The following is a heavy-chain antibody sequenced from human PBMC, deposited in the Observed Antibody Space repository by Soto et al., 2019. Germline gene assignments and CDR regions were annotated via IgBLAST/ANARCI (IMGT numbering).Heavy chain of an antibody. CDR3: AREHDFLAAYSFDS. D-gene: IGHD3-9*01. CDR1: GFAFTTYA. CDR2: INAGNGNT. Sequence: QVQLVQSGAEVRQPGASVKVSCKASGFAFTTYAIQWVRRTPGHSLEWMGWINAGNGNTKYSQKFQDRVTITRDTSASTAYMELSSLRSEDTAVYFCAREHDFLAAYSFDSWGQGTPVTVSS. V-gene: IGHV1-3*01. J-gene: IGHJ4*02.